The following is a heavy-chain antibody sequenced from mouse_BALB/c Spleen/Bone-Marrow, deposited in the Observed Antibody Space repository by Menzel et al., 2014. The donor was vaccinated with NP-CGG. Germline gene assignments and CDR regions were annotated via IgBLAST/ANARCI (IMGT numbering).Heavy chain of an antibody. V-gene: IGHV1-37*01. CDR2: INPYNGAT. Sequence: VQLQQSGPELVKPGASMKISCQASGYSFTACFIHWIKQSHVKSLECIGRINPYNGATTYNQNFHDKASLTVDKSSSTAYMGLHGVTSEDSAGYYGARRWSGAMDYWGQGTSVTVSS. D-gene: IGHD2-3*01. CDR3: ARRWSGAMDY. J-gene: IGHJ4*01. CDR1: GYSFTACF.